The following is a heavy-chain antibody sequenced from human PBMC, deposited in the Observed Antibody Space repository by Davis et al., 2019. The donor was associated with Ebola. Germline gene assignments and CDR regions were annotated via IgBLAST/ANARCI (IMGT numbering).Heavy chain of an antibody. CDR2: ISSSETNK. V-gene: IGHV3-48*03. CDR3: ARVGGYRYGGRNYYNGMDV. Sequence: PGGSLRLSCAASGFIFSSYEMTWVRQVPGEGLEWVSYISSSETNKYYADSVKGRFTISRDNAKKSLYLQMNSLRAEDTAVYYCARVGGYRYGGRNYYNGMDVWGQGTTVTVSS. D-gene: IGHD5-18*01. J-gene: IGHJ6*02. CDR1: GFIFSSYE.